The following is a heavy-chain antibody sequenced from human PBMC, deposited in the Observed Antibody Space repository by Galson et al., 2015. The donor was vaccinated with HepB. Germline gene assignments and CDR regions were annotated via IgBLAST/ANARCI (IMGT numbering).Heavy chain of an antibody. Sequence: SETLSLTCTVSGASISSSLYYWVWVRQPPEKGLEWIGSIYYTGNTYYKSSLKSRVTISADMSKNQFSLKVNSVTAADTAVYYCARAARDSSTYANDYWGQGALVTVSS. CDR2: IYYTGNT. V-gene: IGHV4-39*07. D-gene: IGHD2/OR15-2a*01. CDR3: ARAARDSSTYANDY. J-gene: IGHJ4*02. CDR1: GASISSSLYY.